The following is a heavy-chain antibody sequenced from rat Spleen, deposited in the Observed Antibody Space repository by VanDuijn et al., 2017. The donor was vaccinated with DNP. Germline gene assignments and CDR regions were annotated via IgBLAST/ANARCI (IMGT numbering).Heavy chain of an antibody. CDR2: ISPSGGST. J-gene: IGHJ2*01. CDR1: GFTFSNYG. V-gene: IGHV5S13*01. D-gene: IGHD1-11*01. CDR3: TRVWTIDGGYRAAYYFDY. Sequence: EVQLVESGGGLVQPGRSLKLSCAASGFTFSNYGMAWVRQAPTKGLEWVASISPSGGSTYYRDSVKGRFTISRDNAKSNRYLQMDRLRSEDTSTYYWTRVWTIDGGYRAAYYFDYWGRGVMVTVSS.